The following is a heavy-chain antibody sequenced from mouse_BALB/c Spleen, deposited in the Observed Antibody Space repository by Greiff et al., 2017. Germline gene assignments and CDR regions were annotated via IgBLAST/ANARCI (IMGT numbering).Heavy chain of an antibody. V-gene: IGHV5-9-3*01. CDR2: ISSGGSYT. CDR1: GFTFSSYA. D-gene: IGHD2-1*01. J-gene: IGHJ4*01. CDR3: ARHNGNYYAMDY. Sequence: EVQVVESGGGLVKPGGSLKLSCAASGFTFSSYAMSWVRQTPEKRLEWVATISSGGSYTYYPDSVKGRFTISRDNAKNTLYLQMSSLRSEDTAMYYCARHNGNYYAMDYWGQGTSVTVSS.